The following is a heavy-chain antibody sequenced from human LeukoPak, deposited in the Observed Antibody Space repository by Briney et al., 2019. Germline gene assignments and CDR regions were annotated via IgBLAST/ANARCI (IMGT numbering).Heavy chain of an antibody. Sequence: ASVKVSCKASGYTFTSHGISWVRQAPGQGLKWMGWISAYNGNTNYAQKLQGRVTMTTDKSTSTAYMELSSLRSEDTAVYYCARGELGVGATTYYYYYMDVWGKGTTVTVSS. CDR2: ISAYNGNT. CDR1: GYTFTSHG. D-gene: IGHD1-26*01. CDR3: ARGELGVGATTYYYYYMDV. V-gene: IGHV1-18*01. J-gene: IGHJ6*03.